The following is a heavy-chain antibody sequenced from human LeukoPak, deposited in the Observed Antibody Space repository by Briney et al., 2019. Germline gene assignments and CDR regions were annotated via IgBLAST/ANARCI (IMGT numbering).Heavy chain of an antibody. V-gene: IGHV3-74*01. D-gene: IGHD1-26*01. CDR1: GFTFRTYW. Sequence: GGSLRLSCAVSGFTFRTYWMHWVRQVPGEGLVWVSRINEDGSITNYADSVKGRFSISRDDAKNTLYLQMNSLRAEDTAVHYCGRDLGGRSGYWGQGTLVTVSS. J-gene: IGHJ4*02. CDR3: GRDLGGRSGY. CDR2: INEDGSIT.